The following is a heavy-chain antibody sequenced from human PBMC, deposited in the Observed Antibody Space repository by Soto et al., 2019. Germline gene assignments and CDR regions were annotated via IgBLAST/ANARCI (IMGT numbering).Heavy chain of an antibody. CDR2: ISSSSTYI. CDR1: GFTFTSYS. Sequence: PGGSLRLSCAASGFTFTSYSMNWVRQAPGKGLEWVSSISSSSTYIYYADSVKGRLTISRDNARNSLYLQMNSLRAEDTAVYYCARETAMARNSNGDYWGQGTLVTVSS. J-gene: IGHJ4*02. V-gene: IGHV3-21*01. CDR3: ARETAMARNSNGDY. D-gene: IGHD5-18*01.